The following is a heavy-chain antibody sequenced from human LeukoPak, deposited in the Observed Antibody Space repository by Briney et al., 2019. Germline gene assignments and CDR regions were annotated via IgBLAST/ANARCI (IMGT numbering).Heavy chain of an antibody. V-gene: IGHV3-23*01. CDR1: GFTFSSYG. Sequence: GGSLRLSCAASGFTFSSYGMYWVRQAPGKGLEWVSTITGSGSSTYYADSVKGRLTISRDNSKNTLYLQMNSLRAEDTAVYYCAKRAVGGNFYFDYWGQGTLVTVSS. D-gene: IGHD6-19*01. CDR2: ITGSGSST. CDR3: AKRAVGGNFYFDY. J-gene: IGHJ4*02.